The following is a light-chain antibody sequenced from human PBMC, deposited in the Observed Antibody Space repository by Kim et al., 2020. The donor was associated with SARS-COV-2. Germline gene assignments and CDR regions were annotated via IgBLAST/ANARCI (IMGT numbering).Light chain of an antibody. V-gene: IGLV4-69*01. CDR3: QTWGAGINWV. J-gene: IGLJ3*02. Sequence: PVLTQSPSASASLGASVKLTCTLSSGHSSYAIAWHQQQPEKGPRYLMKLNSDGSHSKGDGIPDRFSGSSSGAERYLTISSLQSEDEAAYYCQTWGAGINWVFGGGTQLTVL. CDR2: LNSDGSH. CDR1: SGHSSYA.